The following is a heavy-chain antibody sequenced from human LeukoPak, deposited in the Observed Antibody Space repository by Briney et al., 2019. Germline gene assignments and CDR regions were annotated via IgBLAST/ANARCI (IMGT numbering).Heavy chain of an antibody. CDR1: GFTFSGYG. J-gene: IGHJ3*02. Sequence: PGGSLRLSCVAPGFTFSGYGMHWGRQAPGKGLEWVAVIWYDGSKTYHADSVKGRFTISRDNSKNTLYLQMNSLRAEDTAVYYCARDLNAFDIWGQGTMVIVSS. D-gene: IGHD3-9*01. CDR2: IWYDGSKT. V-gene: IGHV3-33*01. CDR3: ARDLNAFDI.